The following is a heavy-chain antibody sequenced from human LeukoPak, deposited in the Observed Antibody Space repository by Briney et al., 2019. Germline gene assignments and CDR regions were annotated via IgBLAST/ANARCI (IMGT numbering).Heavy chain of an antibody. J-gene: IGHJ4*02. Sequence: RPGGSLRLSCAASGFTFSSYSMHWVRQASGKGLEWVSSISSSSSYIYYADSVKGRFTISRDNAENSLYLQMNSLRAEDTAVYYCARDEGWLPDDYWGQGTLVTVSS. CDR1: GFTFSSYS. D-gene: IGHD5-12*01. CDR2: ISSSSSYI. V-gene: IGHV3-21*01. CDR3: ARDEGWLPDDY.